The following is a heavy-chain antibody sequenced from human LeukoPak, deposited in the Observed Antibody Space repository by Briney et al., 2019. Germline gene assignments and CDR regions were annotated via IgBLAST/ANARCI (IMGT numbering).Heavy chain of an antibody. Sequence: PSETLSLTCTVSGGSISSYYWSWIRQPPGKGLEWIGYIYTSGSTNYNPSLKSRVTISVDTSKNQFSLKLSSVTAADTAVYYCARHNMHYYDSSGRDAFDIWGQGTMVTVSS. CDR3: ARHNMHYYDSSGRDAFDI. CDR1: GGSISSYY. V-gene: IGHV4-4*09. J-gene: IGHJ3*02. D-gene: IGHD3-22*01. CDR2: IYTSGST.